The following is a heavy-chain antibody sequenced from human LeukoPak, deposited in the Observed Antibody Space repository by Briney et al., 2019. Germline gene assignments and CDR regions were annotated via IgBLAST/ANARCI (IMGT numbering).Heavy chain of an antibody. CDR1: GDSLNNFC. Sequence: PPETLSLSCTHSGDSLNNFCWSWVPPTDGEGLEWIGRIYTRGIATHNPYLKSRVTMSVDTSKYQFSLKLSSVTAADTAVYYCARTPYYDFWSGYYNYYYYYYYMDVWGKGTTVTVSS. CDR2: IYTRGIA. V-gene: IGHV4-4*07. D-gene: IGHD3-3*01. CDR3: ARTPYYDFWSGYYNYYYYYYYMDV. J-gene: IGHJ6*03.